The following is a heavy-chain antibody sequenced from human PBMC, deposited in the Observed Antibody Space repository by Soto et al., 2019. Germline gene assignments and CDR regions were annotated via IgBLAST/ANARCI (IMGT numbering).Heavy chain of an antibody. CDR1: GFTFSIYE. V-gene: IGHV3-48*03. J-gene: IGHJ4*02. Sequence: EVQLVESGGDLVPPGRSLRLSCAASGFTFSIYEFNWVRQAPGKGLKWISYIGTSSINIYYADSVKGRFTVSRDDAKNSLYLQMNSLRAEDTATYYCAREELNCGGDCFAFWGQGTLVTVSS. CDR2: IGTSSINI. D-gene: IGHD2-21*01. CDR3: AREELNCGGDCFAF.